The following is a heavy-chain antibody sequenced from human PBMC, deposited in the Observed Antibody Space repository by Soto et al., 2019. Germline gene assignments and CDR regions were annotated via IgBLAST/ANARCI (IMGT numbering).Heavy chain of an antibody. V-gene: IGHV4-59*01. Sequence: SETLYLTFTVSGISISSYYWSWIRQPPGKGLEWIGYIYYSGSTNYNPSLKSRVTISVDTSKNQFSLKLSSVTAADTAVYYCARYNWGAMGAFDIWGQGTMVT. CDR2: IYYSGST. CDR3: ARYNWGAMGAFDI. CDR1: GISISSYY. J-gene: IGHJ3*02. D-gene: IGHD1-1*01.